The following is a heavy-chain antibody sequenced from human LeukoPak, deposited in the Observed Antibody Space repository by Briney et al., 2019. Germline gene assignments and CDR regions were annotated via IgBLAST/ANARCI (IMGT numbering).Heavy chain of an antibody. CDR1: GFAFSSYA. Sequence: QPGGSLRLSCAASGFAFSSYAMSWVRQAPGKGLEWVSAISGSGGSTYYADSVKGRFTISRDNSKNTLYLQMNSLRAEDTAVYYCALLHDYGDSYYFDYWGQGTLVTVSS. V-gene: IGHV3-23*01. D-gene: IGHD4-17*01. J-gene: IGHJ4*02. CDR3: ALLHDYGDSYYFDY. CDR2: ISGSGGST.